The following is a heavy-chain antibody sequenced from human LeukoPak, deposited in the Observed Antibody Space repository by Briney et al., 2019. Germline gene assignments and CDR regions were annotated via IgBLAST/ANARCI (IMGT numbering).Heavy chain of an antibody. CDR3: AREGGCSSTSCPLDY. V-gene: IGHV1-18*01. Sequence: ASAKVSCKASGYTFTNYVIDWMRQAPGQGLEWMGWISGYSGDTKYAQKFQGRVTMTTDTSTSTAYMELRSLRSDDTAVYYCAREGGCSSTSCPLDYWGQGTLVTVSS. J-gene: IGHJ4*02. CDR1: GYTFTNYV. D-gene: IGHD2-2*01. CDR2: ISGYSGDT.